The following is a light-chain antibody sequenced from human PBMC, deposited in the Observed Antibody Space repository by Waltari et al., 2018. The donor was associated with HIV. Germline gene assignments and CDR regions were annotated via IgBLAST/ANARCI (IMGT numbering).Light chain of an antibody. CDR2: ETN. Sequence: QSVLTQPPSVSAAPGQQVTISCSGSSSNIGRTSVAWYQHLPGTAPKIVIYETNKQPAGTPDRFSGTKSGTSGTLDITGLQTGDEADYYCGAWDNSLGGVVFGGGTKLTVL. V-gene: IGLV1-51*02. J-gene: IGLJ2*01. CDR1: SSNIGRTS. CDR3: GAWDNSLGGVV.